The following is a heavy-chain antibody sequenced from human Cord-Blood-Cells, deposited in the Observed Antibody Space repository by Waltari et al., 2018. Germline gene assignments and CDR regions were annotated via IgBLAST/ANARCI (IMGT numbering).Heavy chain of an antibody. CDR3: ARDSGLLWFGELSH. CDR1: GFTFSSYW. D-gene: IGHD3-10*01. V-gene: IGHV3-74*01. CDR2: INSDGSST. Sequence: EVQLVESGGGLVQPGGSLRLSCAASGFTFSSYWMHWVRQAPGKGLVWVVRINSDGSSTSYAASVKGRFTISRDNAKNTLYLQMNSLRAEDTAVYYCARDSGLLWFGELSHWGQGTLVTVSS. J-gene: IGHJ1*01.